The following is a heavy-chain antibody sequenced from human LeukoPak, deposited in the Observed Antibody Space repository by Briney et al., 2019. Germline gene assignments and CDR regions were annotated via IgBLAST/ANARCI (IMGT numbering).Heavy chain of an antibody. V-gene: IGHV5-51*01. CDR2: IYPGDSDT. J-gene: IGHJ4*02. CDR3: ARQDNSGYSGYDHFDY. CDR1: GYSFTSYW. Sequence: GESLKISCKGSGYSFTSYWIGWARQMPGKGLEWMGIIYPGDSDTRYSPSFQGQVTISADKSIRTAYLQWSSLKASDTAMYYCARQDNSGYSGYDHFDYWGQGTLVTVSS. D-gene: IGHD5-12*01.